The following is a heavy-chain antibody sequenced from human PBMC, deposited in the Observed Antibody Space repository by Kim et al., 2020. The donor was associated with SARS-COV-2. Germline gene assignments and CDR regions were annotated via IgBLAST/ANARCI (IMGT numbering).Heavy chain of an antibody. CDR3: AAQSGFLNWFDP. D-gene: IGHD3-3*01. J-gene: IGHJ5*02. Sequence: TDYNPSLKSRVSMSVETSKNQFSLNLNSVTAADTAVYYCAAQSGFLNWFDPWGQGALVTVSS. CDR2: T. V-gene: IGHV4-30-2*05.